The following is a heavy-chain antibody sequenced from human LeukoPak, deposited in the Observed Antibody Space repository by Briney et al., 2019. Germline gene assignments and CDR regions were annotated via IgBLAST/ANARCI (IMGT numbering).Heavy chain of an antibody. J-gene: IGHJ6*02. V-gene: IGHV3-23*01. Sequence: PGGTLRLSSAASGFAFNNDAMSSVRQAPGKGVEWVSAISGSGGATSYADSVKGRFTISRDNSKNTLFLHMNSLRVEDTAVYYCAKAPAAATKYYYGMDVWGQGTTVTVSS. D-gene: IGHD6-13*01. CDR3: AKAPAAATKYYYGMDV. CDR2: ISGSGGAT. CDR1: GFAFNNDA.